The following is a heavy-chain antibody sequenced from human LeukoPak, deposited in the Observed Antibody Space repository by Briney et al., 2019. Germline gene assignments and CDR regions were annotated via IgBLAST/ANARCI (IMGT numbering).Heavy chain of an antibody. Sequence: ASVKLSCKASGYTFTGYYIHWVRQAPGQGHELMGWINPNSSGTNYAPTFQGRVTMTRDTSISTAYMELSRLRPDDTAVYYCARDGHSSGYYYGGGYHFDYWGQGTLVTVSS. D-gene: IGHD3-22*01. J-gene: IGHJ4*02. CDR1: GYTFTGYY. V-gene: IGHV1-2*02. CDR3: ARDGHSSGYYYGGGYHFDY. CDR2: INPNSSGT.